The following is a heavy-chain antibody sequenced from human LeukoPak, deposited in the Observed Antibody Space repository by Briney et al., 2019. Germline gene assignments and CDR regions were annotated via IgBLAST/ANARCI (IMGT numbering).Heavy chain of an antibody. CDR1: GFTFSSYW. V-gene: IGHV3-74*01. D-gene: IGHD1-20*01. CDR3: VRDNWGMDV. CDR2: IKTDDTTT. Sequence: GGSLRLPCAASGFTFSSYWMHWVRQAPGKGLVWVSRIKTDDTTTNYADSVKGRFTISRDNAKNTLYLQMNSLRAEDTAVYYCVRDNWGMDVWGQGTTVTVSS. J-gene: IGHJ6*02.